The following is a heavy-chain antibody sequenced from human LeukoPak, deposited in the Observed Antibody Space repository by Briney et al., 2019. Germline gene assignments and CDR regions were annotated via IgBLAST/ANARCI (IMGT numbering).Heavy chain of an antibody. CDR2: ISGSGVST. Sequence: TGGSLRLPCAASGFTFSSYAMSGVRQAPGEGVEWVSGISGSGVSTYFADSVKGRFTISRDNSKNTLYLQMNSLRAEDTAVYYCAKVDTDDSSGYYFDYWGQATLVTVSS. V-gene: IGHV3-23*01. J-gene: IGHJ4*02. CDR3: AKVDTDDSSGYYFDY. CDR1: GFTFSSYA. D-gene: IGHD3-22*01.